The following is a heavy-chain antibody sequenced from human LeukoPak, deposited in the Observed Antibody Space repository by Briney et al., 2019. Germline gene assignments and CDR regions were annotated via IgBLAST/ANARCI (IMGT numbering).Heavy chain of an antibody. D-gene: IGHD6-13*01. CDR2: ISGSGGST. CDR3: AKGPSSWYGDYYYYYMDV. Sequence: GGSLRLSCAASGFTFSSYAMSWVRQAPGKGLEWVSAISGSGGSTYYADSVKGRFTISRDNSKNTLYLQMNSLRAEDTAVYYCAKGPSSWYGDYYYYYMDVWGKGTTVTVSS. CDR1: GFTFSSYA. V-gene: IGHV3-23*01. J-gene: IGHJ6*03.